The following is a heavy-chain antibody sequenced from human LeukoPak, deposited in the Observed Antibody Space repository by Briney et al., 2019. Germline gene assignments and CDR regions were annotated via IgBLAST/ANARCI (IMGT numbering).Heavy chain of an antibody. V-gene: IGHV3-74*01. CDR3: ARDMGSGYYAVDY. D-gene: IGHD3-22*01. CDR1: GFSFSAAW. Sequence: GGSLRLSCEASGFSFSAAWMTWVRQAPGKGLVWVSRINSDGSSTSYADSVKGRFTISRDNAKNTLYLQMNSLRAEDTAVYYCARDMGSGYYAVDYWGQGTLVTVSS. CDR2: INSDGSST. J-gene: IGHJ4*02.